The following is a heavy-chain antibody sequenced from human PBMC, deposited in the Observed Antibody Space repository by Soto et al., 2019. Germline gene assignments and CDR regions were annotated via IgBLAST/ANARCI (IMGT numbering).Heavy chain of an antibody. Sequence: QLQLQESGPGLVKPSETLSLTCNVSGDSISSSRYYWGWIRQHPGKGLEAIGTIYHTWNTNYNPSLMSRVPFSVDTSKIQFSLILSSVTAADTAVYYFTIQVGYDFWSRSTGHWGQGNLVTVSS. D-gene: IGHD3-3*01. J-gene: IGHJ4*02. CDR1: GDSISSSRYY. CDR3: TIQVGYDFWSRSTGH. V-gene: IGHV4-39*01. CDR2: IYHTWNT.